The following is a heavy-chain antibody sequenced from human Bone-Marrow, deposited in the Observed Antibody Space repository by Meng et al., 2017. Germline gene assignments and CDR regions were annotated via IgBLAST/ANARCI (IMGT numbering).Heavy chain of an antibody. CDR2: INNDGSGT. V-gene: IGHV3-74*01. Sequence: VQLVESGGGEVQPGRSLRLSCAASGFAFSRYAMHWVRQAPGKGLVWVSCINNDGSGTGYADSVKGRFTISRDNAKNTLYLQMNSLRAEDTAVYYCVRDVHHPWFSWGQGTLVTVSS. J-gene: IGHJ5*02. CDR1: GFAFSRYA. CDR3: VRDVHHPWFS. D-gene: IGHD3-10*01.